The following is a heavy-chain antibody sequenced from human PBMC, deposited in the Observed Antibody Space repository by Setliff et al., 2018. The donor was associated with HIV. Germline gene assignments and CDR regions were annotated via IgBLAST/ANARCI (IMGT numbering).Heavy chain of an antibody. V-gene: IGHV3-21*01. D-gene: IGHD3-9*01. J-gene: IGHJ4*02. CDR2: ISRDSRYI. CDR1: GFSFSNYN. CDR3: ARDPASPDYYARFDY. Sequence: PGGSLRLSCAVSGFSFSNYNMNWVRQAPGKGLEWISSISRDSRYICHADSVKGRFTISRDNAKNSLYLQMNSLRAEDTAVYYCARDPASPDYYARFDYWGQGALVTVSS.